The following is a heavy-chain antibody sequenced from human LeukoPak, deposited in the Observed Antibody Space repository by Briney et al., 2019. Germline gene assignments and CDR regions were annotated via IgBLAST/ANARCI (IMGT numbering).Heavy chain of an antibody. CDR2: INQDGNSQ. D-gene: IGHD2-21*01. Sequence: GGSLRLSCEAPGSAFSSYWASWVRQAPGKGLEWVANINQDGNSQNYVDSVRGRFTISKDNAKNSVYLQMNSLRAEDTAVYYCARSLWPEDYWGQGILVTVSS. J-gene: IGHJ4*02. V-gene: IGHV3-7*01. CDR3: ARSLWPEDY. CDR1: GSAFSSYW.